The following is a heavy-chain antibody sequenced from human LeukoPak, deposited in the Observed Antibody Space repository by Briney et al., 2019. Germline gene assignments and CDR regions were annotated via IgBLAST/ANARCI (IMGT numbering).Heavy chain of an antibody. CDR2: INPNSGNT. Sequence: ASVKVSCKASGGTFSSYDINWVRQATGQGLEWMGWINPNSGNTGYAQKFQGRVTMTRNTSISTAYMELSSLRSEDTAVYYCARGRSGYFDYWGQGTLVTVSS. D-gene: IGHD6-19*01. V-gene: IGHV1-8*02. J-gene: IGHJ4*02. CDR1: GGTFSSYD. CDR3: ARGRSGYFDY.